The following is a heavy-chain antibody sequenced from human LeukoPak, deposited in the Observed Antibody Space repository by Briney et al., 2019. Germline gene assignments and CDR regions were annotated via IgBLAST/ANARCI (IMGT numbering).Heavy chain of an antibody. J-gene: IGHJ6*02. CDR2: ISSSSSYI. Sequence: PGGSLRLSCAASGFTFSSYSMNWVRQAPGKGLEWVSSISSSSSYIYYADSVKGRFTISRDNAKTSLYLQMNSLSAEDTAVYYCARDPYYYGSGSYLYYYGMDVWGQGTTVTVSS. V-gene: IGHV3-21*01. CDR1: GFTFSSYS. D-gene: IGHD3-10*01. CDR3: ARDPYYYGSGSYLYYYGMDV.